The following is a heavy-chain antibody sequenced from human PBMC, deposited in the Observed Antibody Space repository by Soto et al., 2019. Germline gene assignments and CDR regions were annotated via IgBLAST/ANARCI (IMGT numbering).Heavy chain of an antibody. CDR3: ARDQALTGLWFGEVYYYYGMDV. V-gene: IGHV4-61*08. D-gene: IGHD3-10*01. CDR1: GDSISSGGYY. Sequence: PSETLSLTCTVSGDSISSGGYYWSWIRQHPGKGLEWIGYIYYSGSTNYNPSLKSRVTISVDTSKNQFSLKLSSVTAADTAVYYCARDQALTGLWFGEVYYYYGMDVWGQGTTVTVSS. CDR2: IYYSGST. J-gene: IGHJ6*02.